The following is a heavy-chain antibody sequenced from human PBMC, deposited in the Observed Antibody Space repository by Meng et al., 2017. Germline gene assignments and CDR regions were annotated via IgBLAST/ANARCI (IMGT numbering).Heavy chain of an antibody. CDR2: IYHSGST. Sequence: QVQLQVSALELVSLWGTLSLTFAVSGGSISSCSWWSWCSQPPGKVLEWIGEIYHSGSTNYNPSLKSRVTISVDKSKNQSSLKLSSVTAADTAVYYCARAGVGYYDSSGPYSYWGQGTLVTVSS. D-gene: IGHD3-22*01. CDR3: ARAGVGYYDSSGPYSY. CDR1: GGSISSCSW. J-gene: IGHJ4*02. V-gene: IGHV4-4*02.